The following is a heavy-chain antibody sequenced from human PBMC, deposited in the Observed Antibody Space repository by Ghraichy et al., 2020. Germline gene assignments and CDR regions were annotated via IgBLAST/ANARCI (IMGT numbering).Heavy chain of an antibody. V-gene: IGHV3-23*01. CDR2: ISGSGGST. J-gene: IGHJ6*02. D-gene: IGHD3-3*01. CDR3: AKDSRYDFWSDGMDV. CDR1: GFTFSSYA. Sequence: GVLRLSCAASGFTFSSYAMSWVRQAPGKGLEWVSAISGSGGSTYYADSVKGRFTISRDNSKNTLYLQMNSLRAEDTAVYYCAKDSRYDFWSDGMDVWGQGTTVTVSS.